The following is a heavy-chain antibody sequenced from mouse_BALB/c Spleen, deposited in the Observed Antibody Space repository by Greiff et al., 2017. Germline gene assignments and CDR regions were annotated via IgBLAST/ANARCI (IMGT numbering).Heavy chain of an antibody. Sequence: VQLQQPGAELVKPGASVKLSCKASGYTFTSYWMHWVKQRPGQGLEWIGEINPSNGRTNYNEKFKSKATLTVDKSSSTAYMQLSSLTSEDSAVYYCASDDGYYGAYWGQGTLVTVSA. J-gene: IGHJ3*01. D-gene: IGHD2-3*01. CDR1: GYTFTSYW. V-gene: IGHV1S81*02. CDR3: ASDDGYYGAY. CDR2: INPSNGRT.